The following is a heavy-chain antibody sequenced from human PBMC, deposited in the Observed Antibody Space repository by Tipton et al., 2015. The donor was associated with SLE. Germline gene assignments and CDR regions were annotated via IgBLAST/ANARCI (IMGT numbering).Heavy chain of an antibody. CDR2: ISSSSSYI. CDR3: ARGRVQGNWFDP. V-gene: IGHV3-21*01. CDR1: GFTFSSYS. Sequence: SLRLSCAASGFTFSSYSMNWVRQAPGKGLEWVSSISSSSSYIYYADSVKGRFTISRDNAKNSLYLQMNSLRAEDTAVYYCARGRVQGNWFDPWGQGTLVTVSS. J-gene: IGHJ5*02.